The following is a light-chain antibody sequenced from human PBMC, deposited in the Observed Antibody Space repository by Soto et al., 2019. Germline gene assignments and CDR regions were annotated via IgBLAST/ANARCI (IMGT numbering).Light chain of an antibody. CDR2: GSY. CDR1: SSNIGSNT. V-gene: IGLV1-44*01. Sequence: QSVLTQPPSASGTPGQRVTISCSGSSSNIGSNTVNWYQQLPGTAPKLLIYGSYQRPSGVTDRFSGSKSGTSASLAISGLQSEDEADYYCAAWDDSLNGYVVFGGGTKLTVL. CDR3: AAWDDSLNGYVV. J-gene: IGLJ2*01.